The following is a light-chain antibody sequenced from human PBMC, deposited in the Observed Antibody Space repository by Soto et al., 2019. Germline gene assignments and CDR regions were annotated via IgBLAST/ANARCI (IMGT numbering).Light chain of an antibody. J-gene: IGKJ3*01. CDR3: QKYNSVPL. Sequence: EIVLTQSPGTLSLSPGERATLSCRASQSVSSSYLAWYQQKPGQAPRLLIYGASSRATGIPDRFSGSGSGTDFTLTISSLQPEDVATYSCQKYNSVPLFGPGTKVDIK. V-gene: IGKV3-20*01. CDR1: QSVSSSY. CDR2: GAS.